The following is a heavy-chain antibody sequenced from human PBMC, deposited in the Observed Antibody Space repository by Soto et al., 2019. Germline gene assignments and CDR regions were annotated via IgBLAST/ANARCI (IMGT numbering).Heavy chain of an antibody. Sequence: SETLSLTCTVSGGYISTYYWTWIRQPPGKGLEWLGFVYSSGSTNYNPSLRGRVTITLDTSRNQFSLRLTSVTAADTAVYYCARRTDTPNWFDPWGQGTLVTVSS. CDR1: GGYISTYY. J-gene: IGHJ5*02. CDR3: ARRTDTPNWFDP. D-gene: IGHD1-1*01. V-gene: IGHV4-59*01. CDR2: VYSSGST.